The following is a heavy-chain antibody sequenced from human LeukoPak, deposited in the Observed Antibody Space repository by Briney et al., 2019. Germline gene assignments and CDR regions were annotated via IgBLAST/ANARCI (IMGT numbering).Heavy chain of an antibody. CDR1: GFIFSNYA. Sequence: PGVSVRLSCAASGFIFSNYAMSWVRQAPGKGLEWVSSFDPFDGLTNYAESVKGRFTLSRDNSKNTLYLQMNSLTAEDTAVYYCAKPFSFGSDSSYQAFDSWGQGTLVTVSS. V-gene: IGHV3-23*01. CDR2: FDPFDGLT. D-gene: IGHD3-10*01. J-gene: IGHJ4*02. CDR3: AKPFSFGSDSSYQAFDS.